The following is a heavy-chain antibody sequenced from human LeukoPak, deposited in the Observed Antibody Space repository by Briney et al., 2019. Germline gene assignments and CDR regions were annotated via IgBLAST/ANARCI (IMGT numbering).Heavy chain of an antibody. CDR3: ARDRYYYDSSGYYDYFDY. V-gene: IGHV3-30-3*01. CDR1: GFTFSSYA. CDR2: ISYDGSDK. J-gene: IGHJ4*02. D-gene: IGHD3-22*01. Sequence: GRSLRLSCAASGFTFSSYAMHWVRQAPGKGLEWEAVISYDGSDKYYADSVKGRFTISRDNSKNTLYLQMNSLRAEDTAVYYCARDRYYYDSSGYYDYFDYWGQGTLVTVSS.